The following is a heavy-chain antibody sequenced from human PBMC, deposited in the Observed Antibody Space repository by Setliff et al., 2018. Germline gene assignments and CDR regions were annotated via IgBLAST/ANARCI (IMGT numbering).Heavy chain of an antibody. CDR1: GYIFSSYG. Sequence: ASVKVSCKASGYIFSSYGLSWVRQAPGQGLEWMGWISTYNGHTNYAQNFQGRVTMTTDTSTSTAYMELRSLGSDDTAVYYCAISSLSICTRTACQRLSGGEFWGQGTLVTVSS. V-gene: IGHV1-18*04. D-gene: IGHD2-2*01. J-gene: IGHJ4*02. CDR2: ISTYNGHT. CDR3: AISSLSICTRTACQRLSGGEF.